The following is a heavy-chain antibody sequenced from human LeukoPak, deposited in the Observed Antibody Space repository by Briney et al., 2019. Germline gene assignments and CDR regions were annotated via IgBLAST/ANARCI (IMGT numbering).Heavy chain of an antibody. V-gene: IGHV5-10-1*01. CDR2: IDPSDSYT. Sequence: GESLRIFCKGSGYSFTSYWISWARQMPGKGLEWMGRIDPSDSYTNYSPSFQGHVTISADKSISTAYLQWSSLKASDTAMYYCARTYYYDSSGPPDDYWGQGTLVTVSS. J-gene: IGHJ4*02. D-gene: IGHD3-22*01. CDR1: GYSFTSYW. CDR3: ARTYYYDSSGPPDDY.